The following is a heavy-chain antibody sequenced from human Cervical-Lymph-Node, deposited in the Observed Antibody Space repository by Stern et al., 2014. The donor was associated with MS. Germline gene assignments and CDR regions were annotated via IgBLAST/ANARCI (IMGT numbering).Heavy chain of an antibody. D-gene: IGHD3-10*01. CDR1: GFTFNSFA. V-gene: IGHV3-30*04. J-gene: IGHJ4*02. CDR2: ISYDEINK. Sequence: QVQLVESGGGVVQPGGSLRLSCAASGFTFNSFAMHWVRQAPGKGLEWVAVISYDEINKLYADSVKGRFTISRDNSKNTLYLQMNSLRPDDTAVYYCARAVHRVVFFGALNFDYWGQGTLLTVSS. CDR3: ARAVHRVVFFGALNFDY.